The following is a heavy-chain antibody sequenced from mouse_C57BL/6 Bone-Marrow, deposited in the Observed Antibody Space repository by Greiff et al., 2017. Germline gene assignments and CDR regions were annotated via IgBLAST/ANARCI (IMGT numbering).Heavy chain of an antibody. D-gene: IGHD1-1*01. CDR2: INPNYGTT. V-gene: IGHV1-39*01. J-gene: IGHJ2*01. CDR3: ARSYYYGSSYVGY. CDR1: GYSFTDYN. Sequence: EVQLQQSGPELVKPGASVKISCKASGYSFTDYNMNWVKQSHGKSLEWIGVINPNYGTTSYNQKFKGKATLTVDQSSSTAYMQLNSLTSEDSAVXYCARSYYYGSSYVGYWGQGTTLTVSS.